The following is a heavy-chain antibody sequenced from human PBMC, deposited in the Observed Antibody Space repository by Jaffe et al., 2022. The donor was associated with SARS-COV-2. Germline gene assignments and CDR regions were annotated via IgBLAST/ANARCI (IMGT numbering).Heavy chain of an antibody. J-gene: IGHJ6*03. Sequence: QVQLQESGPGLVKPSETLSLTCTVSGGSVSSATYYWSWIRQPPGKGLQWIGYIYYSGSTNYNPSLKSRVTISVDTSKNQFSLKLSSVTAADTAVYYCATGSAAFRYYYMDVWGKGTTVTVSS. CDR1: GGSVSSATYY. CDR2: IYYSGST. V-gene: IGHV4-61*01. D-gene: IGHD2-15*01. CDR3: ATGSAAFRYYYMDV.